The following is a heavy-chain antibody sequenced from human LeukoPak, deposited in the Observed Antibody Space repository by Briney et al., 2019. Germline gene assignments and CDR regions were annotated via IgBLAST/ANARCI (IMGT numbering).Heavy chain of an antibody. CDR1: GGSFSGYY. Sequence: ETLSLTCAVYGGSFSGYYWSWIRQPPGKGLEWIGEINHSGSTNYNPSLKSRVTISVDTSKNQFSLKLSSVTAADTAVYYCARGRDGYSYGYYWGQESLVSVSS. J-gene: IGHJ4*02. CDR2: INHSGST. V-gene: IGHV4-34*01. CDR3: ARGRDGYSYGYY. D-gene: IGHD5-18*01.